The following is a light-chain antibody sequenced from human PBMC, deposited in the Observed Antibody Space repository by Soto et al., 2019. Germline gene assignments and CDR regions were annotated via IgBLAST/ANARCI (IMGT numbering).Light chain of an antibody. V-gene: IGKV3-15*01. CDR3: QQYNNWPLT. Sequence: IVMTQSPVTLSMSPGERATLSCRAGQSVSSNLAWYQQKPGQAPRLLIYGASTRATGIPARFSGSGSGTDFTLTISRLEPEDFAVYWCQQYNNWPLTFGPGTRLEIK. CDR2: GAS. J-gene: IGKJ5*01. CDR1: QSVSSN.